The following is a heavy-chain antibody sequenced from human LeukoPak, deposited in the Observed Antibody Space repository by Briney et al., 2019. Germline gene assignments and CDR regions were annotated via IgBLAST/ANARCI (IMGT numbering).Heavy chain of an antibody. CDR1: GYTFTDYY. Sequence: ASVRVSCKASGYTFTDYYMHWVRQAPGQGLEWMGWLNPNSGDTNYAQKFQGRVSMTRDSSISTAYMDLSDLGSDDTAVYSCARGRNIEMTTMSGGSDYWGQGTLVTVSS. V-gene: IGHV1-2*02. D-gene: IGHD5-24*01. CDR3: ARGRNIEMTTMSGGSDY. J-gene: IGHJ4*02. CDR2: LNPNSGDT.